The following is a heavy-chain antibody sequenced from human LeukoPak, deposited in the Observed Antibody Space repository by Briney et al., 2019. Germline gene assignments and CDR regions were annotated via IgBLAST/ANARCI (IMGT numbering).Heavy chain of an antibody. Sequence: GGSLRLSCAASGFTFSSYSMNWVRQAPGKGLEWVSAISGSGGSTYYADSVKGRFTISRDNSKNTLYLQMNSLRAEDTAVYYCAKDLMPPPDYYDSSGYFITDAFDIWGQGTMVTVSS. V-gene: IGHV3-23*01. CDR1: GFTFSSYS. D-gene: IGHD3-22*01. CDR2: ISGSGGST. J-gene: IGHJ3*02. CDR3: AKDLMPPPDYYDSSGYFITDAFDI.